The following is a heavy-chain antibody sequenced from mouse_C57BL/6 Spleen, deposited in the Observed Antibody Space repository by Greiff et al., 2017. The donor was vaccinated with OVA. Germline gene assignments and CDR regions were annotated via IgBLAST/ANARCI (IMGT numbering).Heavy chain of an antibody. CDR3: AMGLDYDGSSHWYFDV. CDR1: GYTFTSYW. J-gene: IGHJ1*03. D-gene: IGHD1-1*01. V-gene: IGHV1-52*01. Sequence: QVQLQQPGAELVRPGSSVKLSCKASGYTFTSYWMHWVKQRPIQGLEWIGNIDPSDSETHYNQKFKDKATLTVDKSSSTAYMQLSSLTSEDSAVYDCAMGLDYDGSSHWYFDVWGTGTTVTVSS. CDR2: IDPSDSET.